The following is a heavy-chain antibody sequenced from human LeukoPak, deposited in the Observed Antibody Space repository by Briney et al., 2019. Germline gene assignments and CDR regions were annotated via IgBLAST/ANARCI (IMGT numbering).Heavy chain of an antibody. CDR1: GLTFSSYA. CDR2: ISSNGGST. D-gene: IGHD3-10*01. Sequence: QSGGSLRLSCSASGLTFSSYAMHWVRQAPGKGLEYVLAISSNGGSTYYADSVKGRFTISRDNSKNTLYLQMSSLRAEDTAVYYCVKEGSITMVRGDQYYFDYWGQGTQVTVSS. CDR3: VKEGSITMVRGDQYYFDY. V-gene: IGHV3-64D*06. J-gene: IGHJ4*02.